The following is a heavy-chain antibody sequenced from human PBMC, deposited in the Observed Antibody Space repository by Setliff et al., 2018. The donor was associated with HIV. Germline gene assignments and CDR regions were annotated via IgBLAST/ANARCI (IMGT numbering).Heavy chain of an antibody. CDR3: ARGLTIFGVATPGIYSFMDV. J-gene: IGHJ6*03. V-gene: IGHV4-59*01. CDR2: IYYSGST. CDR1: GGSISSYH. Sequence: SLTCSLSGGSISSYHWNWIRQPPGKGLEWIGYIYYSGSTNYNPSLKSRVTISVDTSKNQFSLKLSSVTAADTAVYYCARGLTIFGVATPGIYSFMDVWGKGTTVTVSS. D-gene: IGHD3-3*01.